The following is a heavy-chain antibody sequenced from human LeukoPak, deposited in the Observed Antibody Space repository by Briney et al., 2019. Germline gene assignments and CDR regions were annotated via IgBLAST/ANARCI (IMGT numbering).Heavy chain of an antibody. CDR2: INHSGST. V-gene: IGHV4-34*01. CDR1: GGSFSGYY. J-gene: IGHJ4*02. CDR3: ARGVGYQLPHYYFDY. D-gene: IGHD2-2*01. Sequence: PSETLSLTCAVYGGSFSGYYWSWIRQPPGKGLEWIGEINHSGSTNYNPSLKSRVTISVDTSKNQFSLKLSSVTAADTAVYYCARGVGYQLPHYYFDYWGQGALVTVSS.